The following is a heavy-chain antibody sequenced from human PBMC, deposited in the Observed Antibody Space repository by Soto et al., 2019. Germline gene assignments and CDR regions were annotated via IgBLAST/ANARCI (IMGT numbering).Heavy chain of an antibody. J-gene: IGHJ4*02. Sequence: PGGSLRLSCVASGFTFSSYSMVWVRQTPGKGLEWISYIFATSTSIYYSDSVKGRFTVSRDNTQNSLFLLMNSLRAEDTAIYYCARDNDWAFDYWGGGT. V-gene: IGHV3-48*04. CDR1: GFTFSSYS. CDR3: ARDNDWAFDY. D-gene: IGHD3-9*01. CDR2: IFATSTSI.